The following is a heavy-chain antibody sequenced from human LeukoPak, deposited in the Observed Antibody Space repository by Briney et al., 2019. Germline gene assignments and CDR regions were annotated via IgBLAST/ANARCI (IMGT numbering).Heavy chain of an antibody. D-gene: IGHD6-19*01. CDR3: ASSKESSGWYHLFEYNYYYYYMDV. CDR2: INPNSGGT. Sequence: GASVKVSCKASGYTFTGYYMHWVRQAPGQGLEWMGWINPNSGGTNYAQKFQGRVTMTRDTSSSTAYMELSRMRSDDTAVYYCASSKESSGWYHLFEYNYYYYYMDVWGKGTTVTVSS. CDR1: GYTFTGYY. V-gene: IGHV1-2*02. J-gene: IGHJ6*03.